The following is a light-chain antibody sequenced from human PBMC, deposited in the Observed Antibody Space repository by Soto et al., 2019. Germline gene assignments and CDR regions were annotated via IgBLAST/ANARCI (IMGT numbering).Light chain of an antibody. CDR1: HNIERW. CDR3: QQFDGYPIT. Sequence: GDRVTITCRASHNIERWMAWYQQKPGKAPSLLIYDASTFASGVSSRFSGSGSGTDFTLTIDSLQPEDSATYYCQQFDGYPITFGQGTRLEIK. CDR2: DAS. V-gene: IGKV1-5*01. J-gene: IGKJ5*01.